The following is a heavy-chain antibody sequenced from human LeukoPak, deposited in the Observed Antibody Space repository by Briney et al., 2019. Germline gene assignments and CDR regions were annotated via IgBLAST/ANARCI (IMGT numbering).Heavy chain of an antibody. CDR1: GGSISSYY. J-gene: IGHJ4*02. V-gene: IGHV4-59*08. Sequence: SETLSLTCTVSGGSISSYYWSWIRQPPGKGLEWIGYIYYSGSTNYNPSLKSRVTISVDTSKNQFSLKLSSVTAADTAVYYCARVNADFWSGYLFDYWGQGTLVTVSS. CDR3: ARVNADFWSGYLFDY. D-gene: IGHD3-3*01. CDR2: IYYSGST.